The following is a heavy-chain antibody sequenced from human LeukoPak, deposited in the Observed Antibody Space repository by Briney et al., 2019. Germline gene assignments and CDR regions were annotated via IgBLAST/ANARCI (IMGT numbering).Heavy chain of an antibody. CDR3: AREQLRTDNNFDT. J-gene: IGHJ5*02. CDR1: GYTFTSYD. CDR2: VNPNSGNT. V-gene: IGHV1-8*01. D-gene: IGHD1-1*01. Sequence: ASVKVSCKASGYTFTSYDINWVRQASGQGLEWMGWVNPNSGNTGYAQKFQGRVTMTMSTSITTAYMELSSLRSEDTAVYYCAREQLRTDNNFDTWGQGTLVTVSS.